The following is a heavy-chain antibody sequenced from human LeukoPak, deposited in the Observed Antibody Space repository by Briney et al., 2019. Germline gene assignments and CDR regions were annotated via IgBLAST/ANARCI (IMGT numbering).Heavy chain of an antibody. CDR3: ARHSYTPFDY. Sequence: SETLSLTCSVSGGSISTYYWSWIRQSPGKGLEWIGYIYHNGDTNYNPSFKSRVTISVDTSKNQFSLRLMSVTAADTAIYYCARHSYTPFDYCGQGSLVTVSS. CDR2: IYHNGDT. CDR1: GGSISTYY. J-gene: IGHJ4*02. D-gene: IGHD2-2*02. V-gene: IGHV4-59*08.